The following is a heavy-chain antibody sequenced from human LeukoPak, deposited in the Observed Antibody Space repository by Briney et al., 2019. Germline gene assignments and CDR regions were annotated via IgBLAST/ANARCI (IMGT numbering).Heavy chain of an antibody. V-gene: IGHV4-39*01. Sequence: SETLSLTCTVSGGSISSSSYYWGWIRQPPGKGLEWIGSIYYSGSTYYNPSLKSRVTISVDTSKNQLSLKLSSVTAADTAVYYCASGYPFFVDYWGQGTLVTVSS. CDR1: GGSISSSSYY. J-gene: IGHJ4*02. CDR2: IYYSGST. CDR3: ASGYPFFVDY. D-gene: IGHD5-12*01.